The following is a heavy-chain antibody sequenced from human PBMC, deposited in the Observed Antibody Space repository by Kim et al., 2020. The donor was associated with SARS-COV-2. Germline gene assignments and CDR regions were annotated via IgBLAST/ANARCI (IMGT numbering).Heavy chain of an antibody. V-gene: IGHV4-39*01. D-gene: IGHD2-2*01. J-gene: IGHJ6*02. CDR2: IYYSGST. CDR3: ARSLGCYGCYADYYYYYGMDV. CDR1: GGSISSSSYY. Sequence: SETLSLTCTVSGGSISSSSYYWGWIRQPPGKGLEWIGSIYYSGSTYYNPSLKSRVTISVDTSKNQFSLKLSSVTAADTAVYYCARSLGCYGCYADYYYYYGMDVWGQGTTVTVSS.